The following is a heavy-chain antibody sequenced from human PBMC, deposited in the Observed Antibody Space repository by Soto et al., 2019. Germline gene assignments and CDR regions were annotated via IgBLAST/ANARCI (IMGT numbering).Heavy chain of an antibody. CDR2: IKHSGGT. Sequence: SETLSLXCDVYGGSFSGYYWSWIRQSPGKGLEWIGQIKHSGGTNYNPLLKSRVTISVDKPRNQFSLKVRSVTAAATAVYFCARSYYYRSGHYLAWFDPWGTGTLVTVFS. D-gene: IGHD3-10*01. CDR1: GGSFSGYY. V-gene: IGHV4-34*01. J-gene: IGHJ5*02. CDR3: ARSYYYRSGHYLAWFDP.